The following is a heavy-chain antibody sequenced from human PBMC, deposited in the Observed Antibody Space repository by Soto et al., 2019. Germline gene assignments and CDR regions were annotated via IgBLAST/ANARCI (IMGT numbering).Heavy chain of an antibody. CDR2: IDTSGHST. CDR1: GFVFTNFW. D-gene: IGHD6-13*01. J-gene: IGHJ4*02. Sequence: GGSLRLSCEASGFVFTNFWMHWVRHVPGKGLVWVARIDTSGHSTNYAESVKGRFTISRDNAKNTVSLQMNSLRVEDTGVYYCAKDSWYFDLWSQGSQVTVSS. CDR3: AKDSWYFDL. V-gene: IGHV3-74*01.